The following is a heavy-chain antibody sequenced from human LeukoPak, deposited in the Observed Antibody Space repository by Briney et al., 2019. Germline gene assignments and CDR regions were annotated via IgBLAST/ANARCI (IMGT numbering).Heavy chain of an antibody. V-gene: IGHV4-59*12. CDR1: GGSISSYY. CDR3: ARGVLLWFGEPLPGAFDI. J-gene: IGHJ3*02. Sequence: PSETLSLTCTVSGGSISSYYWSWIRQPPGKGLEWIGYIYYSGSTNYNPSLKSRVTISVDRSKNQFSLKLSPVTAADTAVYYCARGVLLWFGEPLPGAFDIWGQGTMVTVSS. CDR2: IYYSGST. D-gene: IGHD3-10*01.